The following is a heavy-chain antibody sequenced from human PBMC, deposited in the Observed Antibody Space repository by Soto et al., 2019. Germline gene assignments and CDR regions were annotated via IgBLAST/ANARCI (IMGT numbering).Heavy chain of an antibody. CDR3: ARVSYYEILTGYPALDY. CDR1: GFTFSSYE. J-gene: IGHJ4*02. Sequence: PGGSLRLSCAASGFTFSSYEMIWVRQAPGKGLEWVSYISSSGSTIYYADSVKGRFTISRDNAKNSLYLQMNSLRDEDTAVHYCARVSYYEILTGYPALDYWGQGTLVTVSS. CDR2: ISSSGSTI. D-gene: IGHD3-9*01. V-gene: IGHV3-48*03.